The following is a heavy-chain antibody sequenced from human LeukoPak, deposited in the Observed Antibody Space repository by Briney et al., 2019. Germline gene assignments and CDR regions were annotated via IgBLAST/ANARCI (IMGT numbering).Heavy chain of an antibody. V-gene: IGHV4-59*08. Sequence: SETLSLTCTVSGGPISGHYWSWIRLPPGKGLEWIGCIYYSGSTNYNPSPKGRVTISVDTSKNQFSLKMRSVTAADTAVYFCARPLGGGSEWYFDLWGRGTLVTVSS. J-gene: IGHJ2*01. CDR3: ARPLGGGSEWYFDL. CDR1: GGPISGHY. CDR2: IYYSGST. D-gene: IGHD2-15*01.